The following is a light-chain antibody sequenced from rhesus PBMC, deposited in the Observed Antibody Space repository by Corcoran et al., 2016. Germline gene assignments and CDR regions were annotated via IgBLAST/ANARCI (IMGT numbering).Light chain of an antibody. CDR3: QVCDSLIKFSF. Sequence: SYDLTQPPSVSAASGQTARITCGGDNIGSKNVHWYRQGPALAPVLVIYSDTKRPSGIPERFSSSNSRNTATLTISCVEAGDEADFDCQVCDSLIKFSFFGGGTRLTVL. CDR2: SDT. CDR1: NIGSKN. J-gene: IGLJ2*01. V-gene: IGLV3-25*02.